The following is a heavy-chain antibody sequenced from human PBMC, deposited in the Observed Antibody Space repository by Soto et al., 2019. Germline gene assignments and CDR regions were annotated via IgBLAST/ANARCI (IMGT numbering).Heavy chain of an antibody. CDR1: GGTFSSYA. D-gene: IGHD6-19*01. CDR3: ARVPNMAGDPWGYFDL. CDR2: IIPIFGTA. J-gene: IGHJ2*01. V-gene: IGHV1-69*12. Sequence: QVQLVQSGAEVKKPGSSVKVSCKASGGTFSSYAISWVRQAPGQGLEWMGGIIPIFGTANYAQKFQGRVTITADESRGTAYMELSSLRSEDTAGYYCARVPNMAGDPWGYFDLWGRGTLVTVSS.